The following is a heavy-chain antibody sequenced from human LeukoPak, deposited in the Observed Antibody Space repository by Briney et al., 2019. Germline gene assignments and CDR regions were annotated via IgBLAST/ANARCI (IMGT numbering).Heavy chain of an antibody. J-gene: IGHJ4*02. CDR1: GGSISSSSYY. CDR2: IYYIGST. Sequence: SETLSLTCTVSGGSISSSSYYWGWVRQPPGRGLEWVGSIYYIGSTYYNPSLKSRVTISVDTSKNQFSLKLSSVTAADTAVYYCASYDYVWGSYHHDYWGQGTLVTVSS. CDR3: ASYDYVWGSYHHDY. V-gene: IGHV4-39*01. D-gene: IGHD3-16*02.